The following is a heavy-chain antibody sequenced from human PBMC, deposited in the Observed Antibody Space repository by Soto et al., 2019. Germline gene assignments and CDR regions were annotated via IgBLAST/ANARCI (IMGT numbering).Heavy chain of an antibody. CDR1: GGSISSGGYY. J-gene: IGHJ4*02. CDR3: AREVAAAGKPDY. V-gene: IGHV4-31*03. CDR2: IYYSGST. Sequence: SETLSLTCTVSGGSISSGGYYWSWIRQHPGKGLEWIGYIYYSGSTYYNPSLKSRVTISVDTSKNQFSLKLSSVTAADTAVYYCAREVAAAGKPDYWGQGTLVPVSS. D-gene: IGHD6-13*01.